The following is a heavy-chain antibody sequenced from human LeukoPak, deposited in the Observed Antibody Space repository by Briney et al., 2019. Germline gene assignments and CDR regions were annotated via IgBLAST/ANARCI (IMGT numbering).Heavy chain of an antibody. CDR2: TAYDGSNK. CDR3: ARDRSGSYCIDY. V-gene: IGHV3-30-3*01. Sequence: GGSLRLSCAASGFIFSTYAMTWVRQAPGKGLEWVAVTAYDGSNKDYADAVKGRFTISRDNSKNTLYLQMNSLRAEDTAVYYCARDRSGSYCIDYWGQGTLVTVSS. D-gene: IGHD3-10*01. J-gene: IGHJ4*02. CDR1: GFIFSTYA.